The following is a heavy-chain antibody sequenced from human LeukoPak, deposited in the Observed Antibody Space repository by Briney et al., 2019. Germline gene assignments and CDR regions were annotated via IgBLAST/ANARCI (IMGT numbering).Heavy chain of an antibody. V-gene: IGHV3-7*01. Sequence: GGYLRLYCAASGFTFCSTWMSWVRQAPGLGLEGVANINQDGSEKNYVDSVKGRFTISRDNAKNSLYLQMNSLRVEDTAVYYCARDVVAGHFDYWGQGTLVTVSS. D-gene: IGHD6-19*01. CDR3: ARDVVAGHFDY. CDR2: INQDGSEK. CDR1: GFTFCSTW. J-gene: IGHJ4*02.